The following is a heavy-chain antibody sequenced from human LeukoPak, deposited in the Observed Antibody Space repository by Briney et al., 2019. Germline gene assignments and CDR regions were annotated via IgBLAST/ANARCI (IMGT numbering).Heavy chain of an antibody. Sequence: SETLSLTCTVSGGSISSGGYYWSWIRQHPGKGLEWIGYIYYSGSTYYNPSLKSRVTISVDTSKNQFSLKLSSVTAADTAVYYCARWGYYYDSGGYYRKIDAFDIWGQGTMVTVSS. CDR2: IYYSGST. CDR1: GGSISSGGYY. V-gene: IGHV4-31*03. CDR3: ARWGYYYDSGGYYRKIDAFDI. D-gene: IGHD3-22*01. J-gene: IGHJ3*02.